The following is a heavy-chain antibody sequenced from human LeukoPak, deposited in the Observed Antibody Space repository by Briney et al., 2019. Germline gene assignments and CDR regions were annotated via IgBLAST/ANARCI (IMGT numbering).Heavy chain of an antibody. CDR2: ISYDGSNK. V-gene: IGHV3-30-3*01. CDR1: GFTFSSYA. CDR3: VREVHYYYDSSGYLDY. D-gene: IGHD3-22*01. J-gene: IGHJ4*02. Sequence: GRSLRLSCAASGFTFSSYAMHWVRQAPGKGLEWVAVISYDGSNKYYADSVKGRFTISRDNSKNTLYLQMNSLRAEDTAVYYCVREVHYYYDSSGYLDYWGQGALVTVSS.